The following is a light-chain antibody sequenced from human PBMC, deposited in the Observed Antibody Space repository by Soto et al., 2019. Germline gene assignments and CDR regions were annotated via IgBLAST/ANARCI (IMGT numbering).Light chain of an antibody. V-gene: IGKV1-5*01. CDR1: QSISSW. CDR3: QQYNPYSPWT. Sequence: DIQMTQSPSFLSASVGDRVTITCRSSQSISSWLAWYQQKPGKAPKLLIYDASNLESGVPSRFSGSGSGTEFTLTISSLQPDDFATYYCQQYNPYSPWTFGQGTKVDIK. J-gene: IGKJ1*01. CDR2: DAS.